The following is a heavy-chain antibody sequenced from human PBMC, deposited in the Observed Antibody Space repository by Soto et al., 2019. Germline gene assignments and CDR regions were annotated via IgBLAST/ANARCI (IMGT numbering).Heavy chain of an antibody. V-gene: IGHV4-59*08. CDR3: ARTPYDFWSGYPWVPV. CDR2: IYYSGST. D-gene: IGHD3-3*01. Sequence: SETLSLTCTVSGGSISSYYWSWIRQPPGKGLEWIGYIYYSGSTNYNPSLKSRVTISVDTSKNQFSLKLSSVTATDTAVYYCARTPYDFWSGYPWVPVWGKGTTVTVSS. CDR1: GGSISSYY. J-gene: IGHJ6*04.